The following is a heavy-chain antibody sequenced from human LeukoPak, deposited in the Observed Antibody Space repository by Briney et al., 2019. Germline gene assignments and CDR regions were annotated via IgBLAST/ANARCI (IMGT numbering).Heavy chain of an antibody. Sequence: SETLSLTCAVYGGSLSGYYWSWIRQPPGKGLEWIGYIYYSGSTNYNPSLKSRVTISVDTSKNQFSLKLSSVTAADTAVYYCARVELLGSSGWPFDYWGQGTLVTVSS. CDR1: GGSLSGYY. CDR3: ARVELLGSSGWPFDY. CDR2: IYYSGST. V-gene: IGHV4-59*01. J-gene: IGHJ4*02. D-gene: IGHD6-19*01.